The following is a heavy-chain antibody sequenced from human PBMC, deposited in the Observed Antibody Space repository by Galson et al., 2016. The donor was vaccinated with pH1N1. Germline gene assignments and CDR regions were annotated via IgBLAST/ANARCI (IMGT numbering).Heavy chain of an antibody. CDR1: GFSLRTSGVG. J-gene: IGHJ4*02. Sequence: PALVKPPQTLTLTCTFSGFSLRTSGVGVGWIRRPPGKALEWLALIYWDDDKRYSPSLKSRLTITKDTSKNQVVLTMTNMDPVDTATYYCARNGYGDYVGYFDYWGQGTLVTVSS. CDR3: ARNGYGDYVGYFDY. CDR2: IYWDDDK. V-gene: IGHV2-5*02. D-gene: IGHD4-17*01.